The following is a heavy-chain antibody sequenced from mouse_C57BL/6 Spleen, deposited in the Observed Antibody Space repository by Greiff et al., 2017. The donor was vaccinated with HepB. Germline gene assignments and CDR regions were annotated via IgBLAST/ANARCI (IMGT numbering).Heavy chain of an antibody. J-gene: IGHJ4*01. CDR3: ARGSSHYYAMDY. V-gene: IGHV1-69*01. CDR2: IDPSDSYT. D-gene: IGHD1-1*01. Sequence: VQLQQPGAELVMPGASVKLSCKASGYTFTSYWMHWVKQRPGQGLEWIGEIDPSDSYTNYNQQFKGKSTLTVDKSSSTAYMQLSSLTSEDSAVYYCARGSSHYYAMDYWGQGTSVTVSS. CDR1: GYTFTSYW.